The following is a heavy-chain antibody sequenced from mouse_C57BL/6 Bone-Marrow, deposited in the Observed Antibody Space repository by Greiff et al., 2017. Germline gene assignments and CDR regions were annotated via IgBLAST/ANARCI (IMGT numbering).Heavy chain of an antibody. CDR2: IRNKANGYTT. CDR1: GFTFTDYY. J-gene: IGHJ2*01. D-gene: IGHD1-1*01. Sequence: EVKLMESGGGLVQPGGSLSLSCAASGFTFTDYYMSWVRQPPGKALEWLGFIRNKANGYTTEYSASVKGRFTISRDNSQSILYLQMNALRAEDSATYYCERYDTTVYFDYWGQGTTLTVSS. V-gene: IGHV7-3*01. CDR3: ERYDTTVYFDY.